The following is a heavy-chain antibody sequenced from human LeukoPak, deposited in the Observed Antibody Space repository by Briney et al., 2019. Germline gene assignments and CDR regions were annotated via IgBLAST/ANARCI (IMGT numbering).Heavy chain of an antibody. Sequence: PGRSLRLSCAASGFTFSSDAMHWVRQAPGKGLEGVAAISYDGSNKNYADSVKGRFTISRDNSKSTQYLQVDNLRAEDNAVDYCARVTTASPNAFDIRGQGTMVTVSS. CDR1: GFTFSSDA. J-gene: IGHJ3*02. V-gene: IGHV3-30*04. CDR2: ISYDGSNK. D-gene: IGHD2-21*02. CDR3: ARVTTASPNAFDI.